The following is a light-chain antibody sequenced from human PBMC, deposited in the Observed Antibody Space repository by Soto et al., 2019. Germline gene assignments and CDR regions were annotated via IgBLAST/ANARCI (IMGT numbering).Light chain of an antibody. Sequence: EIVLTQSPGTLSLSPGERATLSCRASQSVSSSFLAWYQQKPGQAPRLLIYGASSRATGIPDRFSGSGSGTDFPLTISRLEPEGFAVYYCQQYGSSPPWKFGQGTKVEIK. V-gene: IGKV3-20*01. CDR2: GAS. J-gene: IGKJ1*01. CDR1: QSVSSSF. CDR3: QQYGSSPPWK.